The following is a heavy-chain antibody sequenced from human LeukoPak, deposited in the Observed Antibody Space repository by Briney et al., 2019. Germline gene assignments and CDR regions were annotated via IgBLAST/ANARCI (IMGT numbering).Heavy chain of an antibody. V-gene: IGHV4-39*01. CDR1: GGSISSSSYY. CDR2: IYYSGST. Sequence: SETLSLTCTVSGGSISSSSYYWGWIRQPPGKGPEWIGSIYYSGSTYYNPSLKSRVTISVDTSKNQFSLKLSSVTAADTAVYYCARVGFYYDSSGYYPYYFDYWGQGTLATVSS. CDR3: ARVGFYYDSSGYYPYYFDY. J-gene: IGHJ4*02. D-gene: IGHD3-22*01.